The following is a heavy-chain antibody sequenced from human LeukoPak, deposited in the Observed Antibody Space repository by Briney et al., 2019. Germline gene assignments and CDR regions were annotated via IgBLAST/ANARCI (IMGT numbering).Heavy chain of an antibody. V-gene: IGHV1-46*04. CDR2: INPSGGST. CDR1: RYTLTSYY. Sequence: ASVIVSCKPSRYTLTSYYMHSVRQAPGQGLEWMALINPSGGSTSYAQKLQGRVTMTRDTSTSTVYMELSSLRSEDTAVYYCARVYRDTARFDYWGHRTLVTVSS. CDR3: ARVYRDTARFDY. D-gene: IGHD5-18*01. J-gene: IGHJ4*01.